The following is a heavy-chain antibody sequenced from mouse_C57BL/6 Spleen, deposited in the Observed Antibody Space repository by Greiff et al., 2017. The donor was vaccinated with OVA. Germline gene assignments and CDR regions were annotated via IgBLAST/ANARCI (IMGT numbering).Heavy chain of an antibody. J-gene: IGHJ1*03. CDR1: GFNIKDYY. Sequence: EVKLMESGAELVKPGASVKLSCTASGFNIKDYYMHWVKQRTEQGLEWIGRIDPEDGETEYAPKFQGKATITADTSSNTAYLQLSSLTSEDTAVYYCARLLEYFDVWGTGTTVTVSS. V-gene: IGHV14-2*01. CDR2: IDPEDGET. D-gene: IGHD1-1*01. CDR3: ARLLEYFDV.